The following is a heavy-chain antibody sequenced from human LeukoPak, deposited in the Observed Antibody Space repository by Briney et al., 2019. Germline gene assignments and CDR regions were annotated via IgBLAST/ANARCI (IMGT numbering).Heavy chain of an antibody. J-gene: IGHJ6*02. D-gene: IGHD6-19*01. Sequence: PGGSLRLSCAASGFSFSNYAMTWVRQAPGKGLEWVSAISASGGSTYYADSVKGRFTISRDNSKNTLYLQMNSLRAEDTAVYYCAKGDSSGWQYYYYGMDVWGQGTTVTVSS. CDR1: GFSFSNYA. V-gene: IGHV3-23*01. CDR2: ISASGGST. CDR3: AKGDSSGWQYYYYGMDV.